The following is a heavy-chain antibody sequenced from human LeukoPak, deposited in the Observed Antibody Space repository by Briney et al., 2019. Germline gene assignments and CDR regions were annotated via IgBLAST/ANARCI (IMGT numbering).Heavy chain of an antibody. CDR1: GGSISSYY. J-gene: IGHJ4*02. D-gene: IGHD3-9*01. CDR2: IYYSGST. Sequence: SETLSLTCTVSGGSISSYYWSWIRQPPGKGLEWFGYIYYSGSTNYNPSLKSRVTISVDTSKNQFSLKLSSVTAADTAVYYCARVGSNILTGYPFDYWGQGTLVTVSS. CDR3: ARVGSNILTGYPFDY. V-gene: IGHV4-59*08.